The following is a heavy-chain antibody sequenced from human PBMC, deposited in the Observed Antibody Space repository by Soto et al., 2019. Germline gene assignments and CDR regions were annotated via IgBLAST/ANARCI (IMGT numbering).Heavy chain of an antibody. CDR3: ARGANHDSSTAFDI. CDR1: GGSISSYY. J-gene: IGHJ3*02. V-gene: IGHV4-4*07. Sequence: QVQLQESGPGLVKPSETLSLTCSVSGGSISSYYWSWIRQPAGKGLEWIGRIYTSGSTNYNPSLKSRVTMSVDTSKNQFSLKLSSVTAADTAVYYCARGANHDSSTAFDIWGQGTMVTVSS. CDR2: IYTSGST. D-gene: IGHD3-22*01.